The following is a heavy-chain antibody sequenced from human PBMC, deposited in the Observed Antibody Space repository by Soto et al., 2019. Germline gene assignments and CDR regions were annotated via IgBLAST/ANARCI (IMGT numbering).Heavy chain of an antibody. CDR3: ARVAYYDYVWGSYRYVDY. CDR2: IYYSGST. J-gene: IGHJ4*02. D-gene: IGHD3-16*02. Sequence: SETLSLTCTVSGGSISSGGYYWSWIRQHPGKGLEWIGYIYYSGSTYYNPSLKSRVTISVDTSKNQFSLKLSSVTAADTAVYYCARVAYYDYVWGSYRYVDYWGQGTLVTVSS. CDR1: GGSISSGGYY. V-gene: IGHV4-31*03.